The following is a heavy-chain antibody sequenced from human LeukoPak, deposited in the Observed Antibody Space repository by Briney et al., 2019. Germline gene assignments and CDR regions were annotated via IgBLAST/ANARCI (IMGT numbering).Heavy chain of an antibody. D-gene: IGHD3-9*01. CDR2: ISASGGST. Sequence: GGSLRLSCAASGFTFSSSAMSWVRQVPGKGLEWVSGISASGGSTSYADSVKGRFTISRDNSKNTLYLQMNSLRAEDTAVYYCAKANDILTGPFDYWGQGTLVTVSS. CDR1: GFTFSSSA. J-gene: IGHJ4*02. V-gene: IGHV3-23*01. CDR3: AKANDILTGPFDY.